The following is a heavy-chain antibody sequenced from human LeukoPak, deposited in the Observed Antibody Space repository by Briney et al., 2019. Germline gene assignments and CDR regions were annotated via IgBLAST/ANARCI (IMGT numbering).Heavy chain of an antibody. CDR3: ARVRDYYDSSGYFDY. CDR1: GYTFTSYA. CDR2: INTNTGNP. V-gene: IGHV7-4-1*02. Sequence: ASVKVSCKASGYTFTSYAMNWVRQAPGQGLGWMGWINTNTGNPTYAQGFTGRFVFSLDTSASTAYLQISSLKAEDTAVYYCARVRDYYDSSGYFDYWGQGTLVTVSS. D-gene: IGHD3-22*01. J-gene: IGHJ4*02.